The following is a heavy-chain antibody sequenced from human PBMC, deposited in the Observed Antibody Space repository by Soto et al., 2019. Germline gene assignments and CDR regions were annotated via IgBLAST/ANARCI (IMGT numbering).Heavy chain of an antibody. Sequence: QVQLVQSGAEVKKPGASVKVSCKASGYTFTGYYMHWVRQAPGQGLEWMGWINPNSGGTNYAQKFQGRVTMTRDKSISTAYMELSRLRSDDTAVYYCARDALYCSCGSCYDAFDIWGQGTMVTVSS. CDR3: ARDALYCSCGSCYDAFDI. CDR1: GYTFTGYY. CDR2: INPNSGGT. D-gene: IGHD2-15*01. J-gene: IGHJ3*02. V-gene: IGHV1-2*02.